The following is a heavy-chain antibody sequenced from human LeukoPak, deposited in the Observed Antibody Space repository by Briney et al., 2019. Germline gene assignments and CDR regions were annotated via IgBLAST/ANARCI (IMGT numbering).Heavy chain of an antibody. CDR3: AREPPYSGGDCYPQY. V-gene: IGHV1-46*01. CDR2: INPRGGRT. D-gene: IGHD2-21*02. J-gene: IGHJ4*02. Sequence: ASVTVSFTCSGSTFTIYYMHWVRQPPGQGLEWMGIINPRGGRTGYAQKFQGRVTMTRDTSTSTVYMELSSLRSEDTAVYYCAREPPYSGGDCYPQYWGQGTLVTVSS. CDR1: GSTFTIYY.